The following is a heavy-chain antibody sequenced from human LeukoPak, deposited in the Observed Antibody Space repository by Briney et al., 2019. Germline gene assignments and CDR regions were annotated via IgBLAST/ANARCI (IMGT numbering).Heavy chain of an antibody. D-gene: IGHD3-16*01. CDR3: AREFVTFHY. V-gene: IGHV3-48*01. CDR1: GFTFSSYS. J-gene: IGHJ4*02. CDR2: ISSDSSTI. Sequence: GGSLRLSCAASGFTFSSYSMSWVRQAPGKGLEWVSYISSDSSTIKYADSVKGRFTISRDNAKNSLYLQMNSLRAEDTAVYYCAREFVTFHYWGQGTLDPVSS.